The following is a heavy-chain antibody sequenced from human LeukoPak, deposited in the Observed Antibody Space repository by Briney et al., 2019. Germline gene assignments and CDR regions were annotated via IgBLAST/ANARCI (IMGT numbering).Heavy chain of an antibody. V-gene: IGHV1-2*02. D-gene: IGHD3-22*01. J-gene: IGHJ4*02. CDR2: INPNSGGT. CDR3: ARVEYYYDSSGYYLSD. Sequence: ASVKVSCKASGYTFTGYYMHWVRQAPGQGLEWMGWINPNSGGTNYAQKFQGRVTMTRDTSISTAYMEPSRLRSDDTAVYYCARVEYYYDSSGYYLSDWGQGTLVTVSS. CDR1: GYTFTGYY.